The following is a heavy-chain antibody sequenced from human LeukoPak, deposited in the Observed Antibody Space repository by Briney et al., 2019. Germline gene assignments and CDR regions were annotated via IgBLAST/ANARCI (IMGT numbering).Heavy chain of an antibody. CDR2: ISSSSSYI. CDR3: ARDSSYYDSSGTFDY. CDR1: GFTFSSYS. J-gene: IGHJ4*02. V-gene: IGHV3-21*01. D-gene: IGHD3-22*01. Sequence: GGSLRLSCAASGFTFSSYSMNWVRQAPGKGLEWGSSISSSSSYIYYADSVKGRFTISRDNAKNSLYLQMNSLRAEDTAVYYCARDSSYYDSSGTFDYWGQGTLVTVSS.